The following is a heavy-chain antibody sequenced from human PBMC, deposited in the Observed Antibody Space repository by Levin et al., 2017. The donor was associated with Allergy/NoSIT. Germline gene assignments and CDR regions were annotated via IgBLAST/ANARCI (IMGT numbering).Heavy chain of an antibody. CDR3: ARDRAPPNSGSYSVSAFDI. J-gene: IGHJ3*02. CDR2: ISSSSSYI. V-gene: IGHV3-21*01. Sequence: GESLKISCAASGFTFSSYSMNWVRQAPGKGLEWVSSISSSSSYIYYADSVKGRFTISRDNAKNSLYLQMNSLRAEDTAVYYCARDRAPPNSGSYSVSAFDIWGQGTMVTVSS. CDR1: GFTFSSYS. D-gene: IGHD1-26*01.